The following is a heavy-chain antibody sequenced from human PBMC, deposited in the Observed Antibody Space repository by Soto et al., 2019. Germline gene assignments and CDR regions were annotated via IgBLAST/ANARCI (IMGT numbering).Heavy chain of an antibody. CDR3: ARRARTVYYDSSGYYGY. Sequence: TSETLSLTCAVYGGSFSGYYWSWIRQPPGKGLEWIGEINHSGSTNYNPSLKSRVTISVDTSKNQFSLKLSSVTAADTAVYYCARRARTVYYDSSGYYGYWGQGTLVTVSS. D-gene: IGHD3-22*01. V-gene: IGHV4-34*01. CDR2: INHSGST. CDR1: GGSFSGYY. J-gene: IGHJ4*02.